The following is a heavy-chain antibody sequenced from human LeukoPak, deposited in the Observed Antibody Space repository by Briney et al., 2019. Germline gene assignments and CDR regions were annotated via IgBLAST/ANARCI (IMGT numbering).Heavy chain of an antibody. J-gene: IGHJ4*02. CDR2: IYYRGNT. CDR1: GDSVSIYY. CDR3: ARGHTSIAARGRFDY. D-gene: IGHD6-6*01. V-gene: IGHV4-59*02. Sequence: SETLSLTCTVSGDSVSIYYWSWIRQPPGKGLEWIGYIYYRGNTNYNPSLKSRVTISVDTSKNQFSLKLSSVTAADTAVYYCARGHTSIAARGRFDYWGQGTLVTVSS.